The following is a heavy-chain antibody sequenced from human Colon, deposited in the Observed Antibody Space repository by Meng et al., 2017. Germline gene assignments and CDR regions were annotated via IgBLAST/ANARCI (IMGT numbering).Heavy chain of an antibody. V-gene: IGHV3-33*03. J-gene: IGHJ4*02. Sequence: QGQLVGAGGGGVQPGGSLRLSWSGVGFTFSSYGMHWVRQAPGKGLEWVAVIWYDGSNKYYADSVKGRFTISRDNAKNTLFLQMNSLRAEDTGVYYCAKEVNDGYNHFFDNWGKGTLVTVSS. CDR3: AKEVNDGYNHFFDN. CDR1: GFTFSSYG. CDR2: IWYDGSNK. D-gene: IGHD5-24*01.